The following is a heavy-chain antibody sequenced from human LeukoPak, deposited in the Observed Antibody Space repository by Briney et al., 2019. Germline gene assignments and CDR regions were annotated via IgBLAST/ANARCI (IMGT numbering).Heavy chain of an antibody. Sequence: PGGSLRLSCAASGFTFSSYSMNWVRQAPGKGLLWVARMNSDGTTTNYADSVKGRFTISRDNAENTLFLQMNSLGADDTAVYYCARAGWYRFDYWGQGTLVTVSS. V-gene: IGHV3-74*01. D-gene: IGHD6-19*01. CDR3: ARAGWYRFDY. CDR2: MNSDGTTT. J-gene: IGHJ4*02. CDR1: GFTFSSYS.